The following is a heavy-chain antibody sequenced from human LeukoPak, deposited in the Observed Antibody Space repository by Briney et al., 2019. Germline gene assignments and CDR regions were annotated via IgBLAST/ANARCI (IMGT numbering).Heavy chain of an antibody. J-gene: IGHJ4*02. V-gene: IGHV4-39*07. CDR2: IYYSGST. CDR3: ARPNIRYCSGGACSNDGSDY. CDR1: GGSISSSNYY. D-gene: IGHD2-15*01. Sequence: PSETLSLTCTVSGGSISSSNYYWGWIRQPPGKGLEWIGSIYYSGSTYYSPSLKRRVTISVDTSKNQFSLKLSSVTAADTAVYYCARPNIRYCSGGACSNDGSDYWGQGTLVTVSS.